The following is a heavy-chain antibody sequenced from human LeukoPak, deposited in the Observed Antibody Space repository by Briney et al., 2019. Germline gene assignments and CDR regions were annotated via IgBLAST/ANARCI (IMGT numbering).Heavy chain of an antibody. Sequence: ASVKVSCKASGYTSTSYYMHWVRQAPGQGLEWMGIINPSGGSTSYAQKFQGRVTMTRDMSTSTVYMELSSLRSEDTAVYYCARDGGDSSGYYYYYYYMDVWGKGTTVTVSS. CDR2: INPSGGST. CDR3: ARDGGDSSGYYYYYYYMDV. CDR1: GYTSTSYY. D-gene: IGHD3-22*01. V-gene: IGHV1-46*01. J-gene: IGHJ6*03.